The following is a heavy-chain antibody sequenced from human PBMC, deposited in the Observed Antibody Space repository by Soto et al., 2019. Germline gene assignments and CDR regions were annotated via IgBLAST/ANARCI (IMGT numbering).Heavy chain of an antibody. Sequence: SETVSLTCTVSGGSISSGGYYWSWIRQHPGKGLEWIGYIYYSGRTYYNPSLHSRVSIAVDTTENQFSLKLTSVTAADTSVYYCARGPFPRRSSWFVTWGRGTLLTV. CDR3: ARGPFPRRSSWFVT. CDR1: GGSISSGGYY. CDR2: IYYSGRT. D-gene: IGHD3-10*01. J-gene: IGHJ5*02. V-gene: IGHV4-31*03.